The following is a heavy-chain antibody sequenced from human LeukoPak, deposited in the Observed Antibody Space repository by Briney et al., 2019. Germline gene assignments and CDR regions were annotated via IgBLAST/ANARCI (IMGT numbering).Heavy chain of an antibody. CDR3: ATVYYYDRANWFDP. CDR1: GYSFTDYN. CDR2: MNPNSGGT. Sequence: GASVKVSCKASGYSFTDYNMHWVRQAPGQGLEWMGYMNPNSGGTNYAQTFQGRVTMTRDMSITTAYMELSALKSDDTAVYYCATVYYYDRANWFDPWGQGTLVTVSS. J-gene: IGHJ5*02. V-gene: IGHV1-2*02. D-gene: IGHD3-22*01.